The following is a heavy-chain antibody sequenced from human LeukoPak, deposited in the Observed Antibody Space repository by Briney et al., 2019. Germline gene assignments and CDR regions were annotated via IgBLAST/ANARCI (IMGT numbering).Heavy chain of an antibody. J-gene: IGHJ4*02. CDR2: ISSSSSYI. CDR1: FSTFNKAW. D-gene: IGHD3-22*01. CDR3: ARDQPHYYDSSGYYDY. Sequence: GGSLRLSCAASFSTFNKAWMNWVRQAPGKGLEWVSSISSSSSYIYYADSVKGRFTISRDNAKNSLYLQMNSLRAEDTAVYYCARDQPHYYDSSGYYDYWGQGTLVTVSS. V-gene: IGHV3-21*01.